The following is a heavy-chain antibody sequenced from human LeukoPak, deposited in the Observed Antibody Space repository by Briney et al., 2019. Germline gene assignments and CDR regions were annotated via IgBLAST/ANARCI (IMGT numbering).Heavy chain of an antibody. CDR1: GFTFSSYA. J-gene: IGHJ4*02. Sequence: GGSLRLSCAASGFTFSSYAMSRVRQAPGKGLEWVSAISGSGGSTYYADSVKGRFTISRDNSKNTLYLQMNSLRAEDTAVYYCAKAHCSGGSCYSYFDYWGQGTLVTVSS. V-gene: IGHV3-23*01. CDR3: AKAHCSGGSCYSYFDY. D-gene: IGHD2-15*01. CDR2: ISGSGGST.